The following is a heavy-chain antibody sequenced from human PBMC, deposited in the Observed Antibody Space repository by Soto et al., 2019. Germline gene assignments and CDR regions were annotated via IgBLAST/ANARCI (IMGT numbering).Heavy chain of an antibody. D-gene: IGHD6-13*01. Sequence: QLQLQESGPGLVKPSETLSLTCTVSGGSISSSSYYWGWIRQPPGKGLEWIGSIYYSGSTYYNPSLKSRVTISVDTSKNQFSLKLSSVTAADTAVYYCARQGYSSSWYNWFDPWGQGTLVTVSS. V-gene: IGHV4-39*01. CDR1: GGSISSSSYY. J-gene: IGHJ5*02. CDR3: ARQGYSSSWYNWFDP. CDR2: IYYSGST.